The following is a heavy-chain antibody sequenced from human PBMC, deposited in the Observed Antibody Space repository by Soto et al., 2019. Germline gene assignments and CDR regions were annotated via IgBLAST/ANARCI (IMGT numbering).Heavy chain of an antibody. V-gene: IGHV1-3*01. J-gene: IGHJ6*02. CDR1: GYTFTSYA. D-gene: IGHD6-13*01. CDR2: INAGNGNT. Sequence: AASVKVSCKASGYTFTSYAMHWVRHAPGQRXEWMGWINAGNGNTKYSQKFQGRVTITRDTSASTAYMELSSLRSEGTAVYYCASTAPELGYSSSWWRHYYGMDVWGQGTTVTVSS. CDR3: ASTAPELGYSSSWWRHYYGMDV.